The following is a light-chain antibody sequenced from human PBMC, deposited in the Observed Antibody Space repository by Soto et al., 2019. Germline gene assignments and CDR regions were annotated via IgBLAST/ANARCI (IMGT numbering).Light chain of an antibody. CDR1: QSVNNN. V-gene: IGKV3-15*01. Sequence: EIVMTQSPATLSVSPGERATLSCRASQSVNNNLAWYQQKPGQAPRLLIYGASTRATGIPARFSGSGSGTEFTLTISSLQSEDFAVYHCQQYNDWPPGGTFGQGTKVEIE. J-gene: IGKJ1*01. CDR2: GAS. CDR3: QQYNDWPPGGT.